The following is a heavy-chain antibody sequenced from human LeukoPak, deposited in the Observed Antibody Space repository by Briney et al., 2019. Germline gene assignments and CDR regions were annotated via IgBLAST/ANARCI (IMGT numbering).Heavy chain of an antibody. V-gene: IGHV4-39*01. CDR2: MYHNGST. CDR3: ARGGYSYYYFDY. CDR1: GGSISSISYY. J-gene: IGHJ4*02. Sequence: SETLSLTCTVSGGSISSISYYWGWIRQPPGKGLEWIGSMYHNGSTYYNPSLKSRVTISVDTSKNQFSLKLTSVTAADTAVYYCARGGYSYYYFDYWGQGTLVTVSS. D-gene: IGHD5-18*01.